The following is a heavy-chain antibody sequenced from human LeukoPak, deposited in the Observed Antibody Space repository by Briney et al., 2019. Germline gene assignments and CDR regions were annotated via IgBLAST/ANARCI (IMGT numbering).Heavy chain of an antibody. D-gene: IGHD4-17*01. CDR3: ARLGEHDYGDYEVNY. Sequence: SETLSLTCTVSGGSISSSSYYWGWIRQPPGKGLEWIGSIYYSGSTYYNPSLKSRVTMSVDMSKNQFSLKLSSVTAADTAVYYCARLGEHDYGDYEVNYWGQGTLVTVSS. V-gene: IGHV4-39*01. J-gene: IGHJ4*02. CDR1: GGSISSSSYY. CDR2: IYYSGST.